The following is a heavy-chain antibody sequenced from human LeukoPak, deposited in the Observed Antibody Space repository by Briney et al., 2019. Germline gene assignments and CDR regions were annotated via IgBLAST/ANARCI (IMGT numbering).Heavy chain of an antibody. CDR3: ARDRGQWLAPY. Sequence: PSETLSLTCTVSGGSISSSSYYWGWIRQPPGKGLEWIGSIYYSGSTYYNPSLKSRVTISVDTSKNQFSLKLSSVTAADTAVYYCARDRGQWLAPYWGQGTLVTVSS. CDR1: GGSISSSSYY. V-gene: IGHV4-39*07. D-gene: IGHD6-19*01. CDR2: IYYSGST. J-gene: IGHJ4*02.